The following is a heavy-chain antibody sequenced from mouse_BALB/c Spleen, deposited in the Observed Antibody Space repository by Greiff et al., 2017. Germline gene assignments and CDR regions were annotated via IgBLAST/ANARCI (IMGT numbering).Heavy chain of an antibody. CDR1: GFTFSSYG. Sequence: EVNLVESGGGLVQPGGSLKLSCAASGFTFSSYGMSWVRQTPDKRLELVATINSNGGSTYYPDSVKGRFTISRDNAKNTLYLQMSSLKSEDTAMYYCARDIYYYGSTYWYFDVWGAGTTVTVSS. CDR3: ARDIYYYGSTYWYFDV. D-gene: IGHD1-1*01. V-gene: IGHV5-6-3*01. CDR2: INSNGGST. J-gene: IGHJ1*01.